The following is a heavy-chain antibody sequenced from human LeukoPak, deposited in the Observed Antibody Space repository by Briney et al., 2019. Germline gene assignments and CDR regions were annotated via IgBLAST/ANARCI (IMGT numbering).Heavy chain of an antibody. J-gene: IGHJ4*02. CDR1: GFTVSSIY. V-gene: IGHV3-66*01. CDR2: IYGGGPT. D-gene: IGHD5-12*01. Sequence: GGSLRLSCSTSGFTVSSIYMSWVRQAPGKGLEWGSFIYGGGPTSYADSVKDRFTISRDNSKNTLFLQMNSLRAEDTAIYYCALALAVSGFNYFDYWGQGTLVTVSS. CDR3: ALALAVSGFNYFDY.